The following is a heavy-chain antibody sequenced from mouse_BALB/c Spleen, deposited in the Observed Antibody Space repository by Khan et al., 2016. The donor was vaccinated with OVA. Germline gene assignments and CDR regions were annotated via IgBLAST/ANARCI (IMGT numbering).Heavy chain of an antibody. CDR2: IWSGGNT. V-gene: IGHV2-4-1*01. CDR1: GFSLTTYG. CDR3: ARNSYRYDFTY. J-gene: IGHJ3*01. Sequence: VQLQESGPGLVQPSQSLSITCTVSGFSLTTYGVHWVRQSPGKGLEWLGLIWSGGNTDYNAAFISRLSISKDNSKSLVFFKMNSLQADDTAIYYCARNSYRYDFTYWGQGTLVTVSA. D-gene: IGHD2-14*01.